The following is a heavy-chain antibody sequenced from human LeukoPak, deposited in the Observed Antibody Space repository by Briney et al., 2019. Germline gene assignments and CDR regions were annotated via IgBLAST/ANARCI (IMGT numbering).Heavy chain of an antibody. CDR2: ISYSGST. Sequence: PSETLSLPCTVSGGSISGSSRSSYYWGRIRQPPGKGLEWVGGISYSGSTYYNPSLESRVAISVDTSRNQSSLRLSSVTAADTAMYYCARTYSIGWSLGVFDIWGQGTMVTVSS. D-gene: IGHD6-19*01. V-gene: IGHV4-39*01. J-gene: IGHJ3*02. CDR3: ARTYSIGWSLGVFDI. CDR1: GGSISGSSRSSYY.